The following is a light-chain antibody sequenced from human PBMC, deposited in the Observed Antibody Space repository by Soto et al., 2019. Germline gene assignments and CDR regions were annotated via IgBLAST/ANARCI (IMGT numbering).Light chain of an antibody. CDR3: QQYNSYRT. CDR1: QSISSW. V-gene: IGKV1-5*01. Sequence: DIQMTHAPSTLSASLGDRFTITCRASQSISSWLAWYQQKPGKAPKLLIYDASSLESGVPSRFSGSGSGTEFTLTISSLQPDDFATYYCQQYNSYRTFGQGTKVDSK. CDR2: DAS. J-gene: IGKJ1*01.